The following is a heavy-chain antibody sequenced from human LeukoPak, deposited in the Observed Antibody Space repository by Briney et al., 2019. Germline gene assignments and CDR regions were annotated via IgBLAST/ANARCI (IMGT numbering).Heavy chain of an antibody. J-gene: IGHJ4*02. CDR1: GFSFSNAW. CDR3: TTSLISGYYIDY. V-gene: IGHV3-15*01. Sequence: GGSLRLSCAASGFSFSNAWMTWVRQAPGKGLEWVGRIKSKTDGGTIDYAAPVKGRFTISRDDSKNTLYLQMNSLRTEDTAVYYCTTSLISGYYIDYWGQGTLVTVSS. CDR2: IKSKTDGGTI. D-gene: IGHD3-22*01.